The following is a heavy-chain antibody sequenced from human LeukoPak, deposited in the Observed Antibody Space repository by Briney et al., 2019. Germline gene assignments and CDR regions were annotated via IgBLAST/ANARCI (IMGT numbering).Heavy chain of an antibody. CDR2: IYYSGST. Sequence: PSETLSLTCTVSGGSISSHYWSWIRQPPGKGLEWIGYIYYSGSTNYNPSLKSRVTISVDTSKNQFSLKLSSVTAADTAVYYCARAYYGGYGYYYYYMDVWGKGTTVTVSS. V-gene: IGHV4-59*11. D-gene: IGHD4-17*01. J-gene: IGHJ6*03. CDR1: GGSISSHY. CDR3: ARAYYGGYGYYYYYMDV.